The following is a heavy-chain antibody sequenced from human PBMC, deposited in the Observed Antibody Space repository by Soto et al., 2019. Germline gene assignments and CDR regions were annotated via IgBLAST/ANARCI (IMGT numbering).Heavy chain of an antibody. CDR3: ARKGNTASTEAWFDP. CDR2: IYYSGST. D-gene: IGHD5-18*01. CDR1: GGSISSGDYY. V-gene: IGHV4-30-4*01. J-gene: IGHJ5*02. Sequence: QVQLQESGPGLVKPSQTLSLTCTVSGGSISSGDYYWSWIRQPPGKGLEWIGYIYYSGSTYYNPALKSRVTISVDTSKNQFCLKLSSVTAADTAVYYCARKGNTASTEAWFDPWGKGTLVTVSS.